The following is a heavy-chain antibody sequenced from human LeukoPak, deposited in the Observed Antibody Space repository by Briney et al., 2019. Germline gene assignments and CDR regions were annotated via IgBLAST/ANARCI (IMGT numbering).Heavy chain of an antibody. CDR3: ARRAAAGPRGYYYGMDV. Sequence: GGSLRLSCAASGFTFSSYGMHWVRQAPGKGLEWVAVIWYDGSNKYYADSVKGRFTISRDNSKNTLYLQMNSLRAEDTAVYYCARRAAAGPRGYYYGMDVWGQGTTVTVSS. D-gene: IGHD6-13*01. J-gene: IGHJ6*02. V-gene: IGHV3-33*01. CDR2: IWYDGSNK. CDR1: GFTFSSYG.